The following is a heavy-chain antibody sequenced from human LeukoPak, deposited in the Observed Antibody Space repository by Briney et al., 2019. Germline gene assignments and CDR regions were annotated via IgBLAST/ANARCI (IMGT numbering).Heavy chain of an antibody. CDR1: GYTFTSCG. CDR2: ISAYNGNT. D-gene: IGHD2-21*02. J-gene: IGHJ5*02. V-gene: IGHV1-18*01. CDR3: AYCGGDCYSRWFDP. Sequence: ASVKVSCKASGYTFTSCGISWVRQAPGQGLEWMGWISAYNGNTNYAQKLQGRVTMTTDTSTSTAYMELRSLRSDDTAVYYCAYCGGDCYSRWFDPWGQGTLVTVSS.